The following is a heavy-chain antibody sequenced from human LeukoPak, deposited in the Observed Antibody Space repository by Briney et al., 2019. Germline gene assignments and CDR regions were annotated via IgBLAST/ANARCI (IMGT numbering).Heavy chain of an antibody. CDR1: GFTFSSYA. D-gene: IGHD3-22*01. V-gene: IGHV3-23*01. CDR2: ISGSGGST. J-gene: IGHJ4*02. CDR3: AKALNYYDSSGYGY. Sequence: GGSLRLSCAASGFTFSSYAMSWVRQAPGKGLEWVSAISGSGGSTYYADSVKGRFTISRDNSKNTLYLQMNSLGAEDTAVYYCAKALNYYDSSGYGYWGQGTLVTVSS.